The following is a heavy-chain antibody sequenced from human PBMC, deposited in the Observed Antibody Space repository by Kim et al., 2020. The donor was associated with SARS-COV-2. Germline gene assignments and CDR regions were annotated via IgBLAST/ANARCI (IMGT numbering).Heavy chain of an antibody. V-gene: IGHV1-24*01. CDR3: ATGAGPHIAVAGTVGYYYYGMDV. D-gene: IGHD6-19*01. CDR1: GYTLTELS. J-gene: IGHJ6*02. Sequence: ASVKVSCKVSGYTLTELSMHWVRQAPGKGLEWMGGFDPEDGETIYAQKFQGRVTMTEDTSTDTAYMELSSLRSEDTAVYYCATGAGPHIAVAGTVGYYYYGMDVWGQGPTVTVSS. CDR2: FDPEDGET.